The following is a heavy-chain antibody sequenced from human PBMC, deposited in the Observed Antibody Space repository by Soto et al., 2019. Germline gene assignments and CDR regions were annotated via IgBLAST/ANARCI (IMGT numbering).Heavy chain of an antibody. V-gene: IGHV1-69*01. J-gene: IGHJ6*02. CDR2: IIPIFGTA. CDR1: GGTFSSYA. D-gene: IGHD4-17*01. Sequence: QVQLVQSGAEVKKPGSSVKVSCKASGGTFSSYAISWVRQAPGQGLEWMGGIIPIFGTANYAQKFQGRVTITADESTSTAYMELSSLRSEDTAGYYCARAGHHHDYEVHYGMDVCGQGTTVTVSS. CDR3: ARAGHHHDYEVHYGMDV.